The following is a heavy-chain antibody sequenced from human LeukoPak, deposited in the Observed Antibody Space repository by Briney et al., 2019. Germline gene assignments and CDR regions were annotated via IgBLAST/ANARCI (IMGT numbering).Heavy chain of an antibody. CDR2: ISGGGGST. CDR3: ARVIVSSGYRTFDY. J-gene: IGHJ4*02. Sequence: GGSLRLSCAASGFTFSSYAMTWVRQAPGKGLEWVSVISGGGGSTYYADSVKGRFTISRDNSKNTLYLQMNSLRAEDTAVYYCARVIVSSGYRTFDYWGQGTLVTVSS. CDR1: GFTFSSYA. D-gene: IGHD3-22*01. V-gene: IGHV3-23*01.